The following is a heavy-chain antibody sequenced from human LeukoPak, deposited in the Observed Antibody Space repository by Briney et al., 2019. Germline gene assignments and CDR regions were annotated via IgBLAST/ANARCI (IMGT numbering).Heavy chain of an antibody. J-gene: IGHJ4*02. D-gene: IGHD1-20*01. CDR3: ARDAYNWNPNDYFDY. CDR2: ITHDGATT. Sequence: GGTLGLSCATSGFTFRNYGMSWVRQAPGKVLEWVSAITHDGATTYYADSVKGRFTISRDNTKNTLYVQMNSLRAEDTAVYYCARDAYNWNPNDYFDYWGQGILVTVSS. CDR1: GFTFRNYG. V-gene: IGHV3-23*01.